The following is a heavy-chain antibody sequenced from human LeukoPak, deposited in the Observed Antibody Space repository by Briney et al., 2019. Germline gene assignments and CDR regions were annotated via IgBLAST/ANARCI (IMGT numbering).Heavy chain of an antibody. V-gene: IGHV1-46*01. CDR1: GYTFTSYY. CDR3: ARDRLDCSSTSYYVYGMDV. Sequence: GASVKVSCKASGYTFTSYYMHWVRQAPGQGREGMGIINPSGGSTSYAQKFQGRVTMTRDTSTSTVYMELTSLRSEDTAVYYCARDRLDCSSTSYYVYGMDVWGKGTTVTVSS. D-gene: IGHD2-2*01. CDR2: INPSGGST. J-gene: IGHJ6*04.